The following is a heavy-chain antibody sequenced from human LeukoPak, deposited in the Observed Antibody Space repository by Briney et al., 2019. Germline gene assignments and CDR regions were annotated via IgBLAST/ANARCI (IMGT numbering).Heavy chain of an antibody. CDR3: ARDLGSRDGYNPPNLFDN. CDR2: IYTSGST. D-gene: IGHD5-24*01. Sequence: SETLSLTCTVSGGSISSYYWSWIRQPAGKGLEWIGRIYTSGSTNYNPSLKSRVTMSVDTSKNQFSLKLSSVTAADTAVYYCARDLGSRDGYNPPNLFDNWGQGTLVTVSS. J-gene: IGHJ4*02. CDR1: GGSISSYY. V-gene: IGHV4-4*07.